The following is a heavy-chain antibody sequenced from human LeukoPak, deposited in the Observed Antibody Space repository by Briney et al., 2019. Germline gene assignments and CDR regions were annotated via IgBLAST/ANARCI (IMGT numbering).Heavy chain of an antibody. CDR3: ARGFTIFGVVNDGFDI. D-gene: IGHD3-3*01. V-gene: IGHV3-74*01. J-gene: IGHJ3*02. Sequence: GGSLRLSCAASEFTFSNYWMQWVRQAPGKGLVWVSRINSDGSSTSYADSVKGRFTISRDNAKNTLYLQMNSLRVEDTAVYYCARGFTIFGVVNDGFDIWGQGTTVNVSS. CDR2: INSDGSST. CDR1: EFTFSNYW.